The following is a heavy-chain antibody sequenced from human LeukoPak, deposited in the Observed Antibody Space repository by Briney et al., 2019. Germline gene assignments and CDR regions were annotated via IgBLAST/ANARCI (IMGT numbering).Heavy chain of an antibody. CDR3: ARDPPGGGY. CDR2: MYSGGST. D-gene: IGHD1-26*01. CDR1: GITVSVNF. Sequence: PGGSLRLSCAASGITVSVNFMSWVRQAPGKGPEWVSAMYSGGSTAYADSVRGRFIISRDAAKNTVDLQMNSLRTEDTAVYYCARDPPGGGYWGRGTLVTVSS. V-gene: IGHV3-66*02. J-gene: IGHJ4*02.